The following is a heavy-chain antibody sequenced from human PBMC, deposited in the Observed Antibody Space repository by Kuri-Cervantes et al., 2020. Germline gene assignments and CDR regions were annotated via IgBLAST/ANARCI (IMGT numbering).Heavy chain of an antibody. CDR3: ARAFKQRFLEWLPSRGGYYYGMDV. Sequence: GESLKISCAASGFTFSSYGMHWVRQAPGKGLEWVAVIWYDGSNKYCADSVKGRFTISRDNSKNTLYLQMNSLRAEDTAVYYCARAFKQRFLEWLPSRGGYYYGMDVWGQGTTVTVSS. J-gene: IGHJ6*02. D-gene: IGHD3-3*01. CDR1: GFTFSSYG. V-gene: IGHV3-33*01. CDR2: IWYDGSNK.